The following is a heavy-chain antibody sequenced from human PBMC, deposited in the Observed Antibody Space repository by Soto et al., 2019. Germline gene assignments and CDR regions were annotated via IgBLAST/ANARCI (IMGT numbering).Heavy chain of an antibody. D-gene: IGHD2-2*01. V-gene: IGHV3-48*01. CDR2: ISSGGSTV. J-gene: IGHJ4*02. Sequence: EVQLVESRGGLVQPGGTLRLSCAAAGFTFSSYSMNWVRQAPGKGLECVSDISSGGSTVYYADSVKGRFTISRDNAKNSVYLQMDSLRVEDTAVYYCARERPGRGGCSSTTSYAFDYWGQGTLVTVSS. CDR3: ARERPGRGGCSSTTSYAFDY. CDR1: GFTFSSYS.